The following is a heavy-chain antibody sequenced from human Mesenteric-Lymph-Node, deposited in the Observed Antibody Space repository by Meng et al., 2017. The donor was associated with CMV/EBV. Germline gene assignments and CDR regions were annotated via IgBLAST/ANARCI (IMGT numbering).Heavy chain of an antibody. CDR2: IIPILGIA. Sequence: QVKLVQSGAEVKKPGSSVKVSCKASGGTFSSYTISWVRQAPGQGLEWMGRIIPILGIANYAQKFQGRVTITADKSTSTAYMELSSLRSEDTAVYYCAGGIAAAGSRWFDPWGQGTLVTVSS. J-gene: IGHJ5*02. CDR3: AGGIAAAGSRWFDP. D-gene: IGHD6-13*01. V-gene: IGHV1-69*02. CDR1: GGTFSSYT.